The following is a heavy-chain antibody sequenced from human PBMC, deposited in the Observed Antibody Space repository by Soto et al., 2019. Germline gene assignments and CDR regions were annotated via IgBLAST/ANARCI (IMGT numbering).Heavy chain of an antibody. Sequence: QITLKESGPTLVKPTQTLTLTCTFSAFSLSTGGVGVGWIRQPPGKALEWLALIYWDDDKRYSPSLRSRLTITKDTSQNQVVPTMTTMHPVDTATYYCIQSRCGGDCLQAYASYYCYGMDVWGQGTTVTVSS. CDR3: IQSRCGGDCLQAYASYYCYGMDV. J-gene: IGHJ6*02. CDR2: IYWDDDK. D-gene: IGHD2-21*02. CDR1: AFSLSTGGVG. V-gene: IGHV2-5*02.